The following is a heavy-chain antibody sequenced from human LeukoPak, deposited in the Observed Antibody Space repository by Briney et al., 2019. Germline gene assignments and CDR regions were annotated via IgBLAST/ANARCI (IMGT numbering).Heavy chain of an antibody. D-gene: IGHD2-2*01. CDR2: ISAYNGNT. CDR1: GYTFTSYG. CDR3: ARAPRGVVPAAYDY. V-gene: IGHV1-18*01. J-gene: IGHJ4*02. Sequence: ASVKVSRKASGYTFTSYGISWVRQAPGQGLEWMGWISAYNGNTNYAQKHQGRVTMTTDTSTSTAYMELRSLRSDDTAVYYCARAPRGVVPAAYDYWGQGTLVTVSS.